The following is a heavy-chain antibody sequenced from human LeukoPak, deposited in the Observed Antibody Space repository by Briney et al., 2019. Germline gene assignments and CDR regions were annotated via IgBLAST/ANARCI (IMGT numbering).Heavy chain of an antibody. Sequence: GGSLRLSCAASGFTSISYSMHWVRQAPGKGLEWISYITSSSSTIYYADAVKGRFTISRDNAKNSLYLQMNSLRAEDTALYYCARAVFSSSSYLWGQGTLVTVSS. CDR2: ITSSSSTI. CDR1: GFTSISYS. D-gene: IGHD6-19*01. CDR3: ARAVFSSSSYL. J-gene: IGHJ4*02. V-gene: IGHV3-48*01.